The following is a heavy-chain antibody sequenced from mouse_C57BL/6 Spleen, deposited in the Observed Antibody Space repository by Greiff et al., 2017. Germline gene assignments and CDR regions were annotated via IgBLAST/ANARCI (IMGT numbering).Heavy chain of an antibody. J-gene: IGHJ3*01. Sequence: EVKVVESGGGLVKPGGSLKLSCAASGFTFSDYGMHWVRQAPEKGLEWVAYISSGSSTIYYADTVKGRFTISRDNAKNTLFLQMTSLRSEDTAMYYCAKAWAYWGQGTLVTVSA. CDR3: AKAWAY. CDR1: GFTFSDYG. CDR2: ISSGSSTI. V-gene: IGHV5-17*01.